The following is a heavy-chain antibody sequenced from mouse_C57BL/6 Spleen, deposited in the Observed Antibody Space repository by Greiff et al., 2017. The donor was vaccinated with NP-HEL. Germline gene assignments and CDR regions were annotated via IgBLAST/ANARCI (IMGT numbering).Heavy chain of an antibody. D-gene: IGHD1-1*01. Sequence: VQLQQSGAELARPGASVKLSCKASGYTFTSYGISWVKQRTGQGLEWIGEIYPRSGNTYYNEKFKGKATLPADKSSSTAYMELRSLTSEDSAVYFCARPSIYYYGSMCAYWGQGTLVTVSA. CDR3: ARPSIYYYGSMCAY. V-gene: IGHV1-81*01. CDR1: GYTFTSYG. CDR2: IYPRSGNT. J-gene: IGHJ3*01.